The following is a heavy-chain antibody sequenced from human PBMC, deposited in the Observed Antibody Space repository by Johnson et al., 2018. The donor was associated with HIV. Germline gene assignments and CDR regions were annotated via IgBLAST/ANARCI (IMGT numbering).Heavy chain of an antibody. CDR1: GFTFSSYG. D-gene: IGHD4-11*01. Sequence: VQLVESGGGVVQPGGSLRLSCAASGFTFSSYGMHWVRQAPGKGLEWAAVISKDGSKKYYADSVKGRFTISRDNSKNTLYLQMNSLTGEDTAVYYCAKDRHYTTFNAFDIWGQGTTVTVSS. V-gene: IGHV3-33*05. J-gene: IGHJ3*02. CDR3: AKDRHYTTFNAFDI. CDR2: ISKDGSKK.